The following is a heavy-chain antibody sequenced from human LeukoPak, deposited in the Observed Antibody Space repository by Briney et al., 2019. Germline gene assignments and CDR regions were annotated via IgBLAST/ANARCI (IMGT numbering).Heavy chain of an antibody. Sequence: HTGGSLRLSCAASGFTFSSYAMNWVRQAPGKGLEWVSGISGSGDSTYYADSVKGRFTISRDNSKNTFHLQMNSLRAEDTAVYYCARRAGDYSHPYDYWGQGTLVTVSS. J-gene: IGHJ4*02. CDR1: GFTFSSYA. CDR3: ARRAGDYSHPYDY. D-gene: IGHD3-22*01. CDR2: ISGSGDST. V-gene: IGHV3-23*01.